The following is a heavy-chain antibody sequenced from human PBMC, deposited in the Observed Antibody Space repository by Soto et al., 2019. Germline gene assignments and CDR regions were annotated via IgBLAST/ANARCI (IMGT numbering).Heavy chain of an antibody. CDR1: GFTFSSYA. Sequence: QVQLVESGGGVVQPGRSLRLSCAASGFTFSSYAMHWVRQAPGKGLEWVAVISYDGSNKYYADSVKSRFTISRDNSKNALYLQMNSPRPEDTAVYYCASPLWRDDYNWGYCDLWGRGALVTVSS. J-gene: IGHJ2*01. CDR3: ASPLWRDDYNWGYCDL. CDR2: ISYDGSNK. D-gene: IGHD4-4*01. V-gene: IGHV3-30-3*01.